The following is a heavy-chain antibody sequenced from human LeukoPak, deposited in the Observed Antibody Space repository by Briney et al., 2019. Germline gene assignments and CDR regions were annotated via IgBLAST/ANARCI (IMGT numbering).Heavy chain of an antibody. CDR2: IYTSGRT. J-gene: IGHJ4*02. CDR1: GGPVRSYH. Sequence: PSETLSLTCTGSGGPVRSYHWSWIRQPAGKGLEWIARIYTSGRTNYNPSLKSRVTMTIDTSKNQFSLKLSSVPAADSAMYYCARDSSGYYGGDYWGQGTLVTVSS. CDR3: ARDSSGYYGGDY. D-gene: IGHD3-22*01. V-gene: IGHV4-4*07.